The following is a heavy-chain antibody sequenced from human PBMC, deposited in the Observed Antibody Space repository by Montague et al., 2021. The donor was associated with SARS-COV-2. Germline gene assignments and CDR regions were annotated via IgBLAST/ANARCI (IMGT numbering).Heavy chain of an antibody. CDR1: GFSMASPKVC. CDR3: AHRRGLLRSDAFDI. D-gene: IGHD1-26*01. J-gene: IGHJ3*02. V-gene: IGHV2-5*08. Sequence: PALVKPTQTLTLTCTLSGFSMASPKVCVTWIRQPPGRALEWLARIDWDGDTYYSPSLKSRLTITKDTSKNQVVLTMTNMDPVDTATYYCAHRRGLLRSDAFDIGGQGTMVTVSS. CDR2: IDWDGDT.